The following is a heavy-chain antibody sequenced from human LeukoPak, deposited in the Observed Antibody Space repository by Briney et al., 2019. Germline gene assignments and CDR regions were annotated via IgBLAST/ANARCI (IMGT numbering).Heavy chain of an antibody. CDR3: ARVGEMATIDY. V-gene: IGHV4-39*07. CDR1: GGSISSSSYY. CDR2: IYYSGST. J-gene: IGHJ4*02. Sequence: SETLSLTCTVSGGSISSSSYYWGWIRQPPGKGLEWIGSIYYSGSTYYNPSLKSRVTISVDTSKNQFSLKLSSVTAADTAVYYCARVGEMATIDYWGQGTLVTVSS. D-gene: IGHD5-24*01.